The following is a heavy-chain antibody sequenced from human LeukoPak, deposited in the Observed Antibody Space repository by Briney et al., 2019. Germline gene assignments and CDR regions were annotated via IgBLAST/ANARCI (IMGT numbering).Heavy chain of an antibody. D-gene: IGHD4-17*01. CDR3: ARGYADYEDF. J-gene: IGHJ4*02. Sequence: GGSLRLSCVVAGFTISDYNMHWVRQAPGKGLEWLAVITYDGRSLHYADSVKGRFIISRDTSKHTLYLQMNSLRVEDTAVFYCARGYADYEDFWGQGTLVIVSS. CDR2: ITYDGRSL. V-gene: IGHV3-30*01. CDR1: GFTISDYN.